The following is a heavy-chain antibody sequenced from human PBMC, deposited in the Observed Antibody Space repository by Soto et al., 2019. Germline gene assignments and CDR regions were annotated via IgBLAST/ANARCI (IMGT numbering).Heavy chain of an antibody. CDR2: INAGNGNT. V-gene: IGHV1-3*01. J-gene: IGHJ6*02. Sequence: SGKVSCKASGWAFTSYAMHWVRQAPGQRLEWMGWINAGNGNTKYSQKFQGRVTITRGTSASTAYMELSSLRSEDTAVYYCARDLATIGDYYGMDVWGQGTTVTVSS. CDR1: GWAFTSYA. CDR3: ARDLATIGDYYGMDV. D-gene: IGHD5-12*01.